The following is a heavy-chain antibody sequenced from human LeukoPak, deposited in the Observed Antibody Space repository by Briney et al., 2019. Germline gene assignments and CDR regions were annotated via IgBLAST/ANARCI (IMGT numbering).Heavy chain of an antibody. D-gene: IGHD2-21*02. CDR1: GYTFTGYY. Sequence: ASVKVSCKASGYTFTGYYIHWVRQATGQGLEWMGWMNPNSGNTGYAQKFQGRVTITRSTSISTAYMELSSLRSEDTAVYYCARVATARGYMDVWGKGTTVTVSS. CDR2: MNPNSGNT. CDR3: ARVATARGYMDV. J-gene: IGHJ6*03. V-gene: IGHV1-8*03.